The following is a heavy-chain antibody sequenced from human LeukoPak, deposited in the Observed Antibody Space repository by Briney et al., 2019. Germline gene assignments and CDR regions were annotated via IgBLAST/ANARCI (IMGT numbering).Heavy chain of an antibody. CDR2: IIPIFGTA. Sequence: SVKVSCKASGGTFSSYAISWVRQAPGQGLEWMGRIIPIFGTANYAQKSQGRVTITTDESTGTAYMELSSLRSEDTAVYYCARGEAVWVVAATPFDYWGQGTLVTVSS. J-gene: IGHJ4*02. D-gene: IGHD2-15*01. CDR3: ARGEAVWVVAATPFDY. CDR1: GGTFSSYA. V-gene: IGHV1-69*05.